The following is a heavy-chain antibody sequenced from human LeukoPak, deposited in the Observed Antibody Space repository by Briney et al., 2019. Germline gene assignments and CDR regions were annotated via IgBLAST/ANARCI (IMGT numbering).Heavy chain of an antibody. CDR1: GGTFSSYA. D-gene: IGHD3-22*01. CDR2: IIPIFGTA. Sequence: GASVKVSCKASGGTFSSYAISWVRQAPGQGLEWMGGIIPIFGTANYAQKFQGRVTITADKSTSTAYMELSSLRSEDTAVYYCASPLFYDSSGHDAFDIWGQGTMVTVFS. J-gene: IGHJ3*02. V-gene: IGHV1-69*06. CDR3: ASPLFYDSSGHDAFDI.